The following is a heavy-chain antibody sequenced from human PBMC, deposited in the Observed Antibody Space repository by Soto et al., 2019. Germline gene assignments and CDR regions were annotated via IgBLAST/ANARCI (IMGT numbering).Heavy chain of an antibody. Sequence: SETLSLTCTVSGGSISSSSYYWGWIRQPPGKGLEWIGSIYYSGSTFYNPSLKSRVTISVDTSKNQFSLKLSSVTAADTAVYYCARLSRAGSPKYYFDYWGQGTLVTVSS. J-gene: IGHJ4*02. CDR2: IYYSGST. CDR3: ARLSRAGSPKYYFDY. V-gene: IGHV4-39*01. D-gene: IGHD6-13*01. CDR1: GGSISSSSYY.